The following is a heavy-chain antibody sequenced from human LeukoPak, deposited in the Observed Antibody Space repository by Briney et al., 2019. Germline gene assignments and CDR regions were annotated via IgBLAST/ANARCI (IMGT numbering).Heavy chain of an antibody. J-gene: IGHJ4*02. CDR3: ARRGYYDGSGYNFFDQ. CDR1: GGSISGYY. CDR2: IYYSGST. V-gene: IGHV4-59*08. D-gene: IGHD3-22*01. Sequence: SETLSLTCTVSGGSISGYYWSWIRQPPGKGPEWMGYIYYSGSTNYNPSLKSRVTISVDTSKNQFSLRLISVTAADTAVYYCARRGYYDGSGYNFFDQWGQGTLVTVTS.